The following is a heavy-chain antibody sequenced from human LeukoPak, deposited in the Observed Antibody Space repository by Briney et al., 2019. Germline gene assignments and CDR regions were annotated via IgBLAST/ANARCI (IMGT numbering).Heavy chain of an antibody. Sequence: SQTLSLTCTVSGGSISSGGYSWSWIRQHPGKGPEWIGYIYYSGSTYYNPSLKSRVTISVDTSKNQFSLKLSSVTAADTAVYYCARGFGIQLWLPTFDYWGQGTLVTVSS. V-gene: IGHV4-31*03. D-gene: IGHD5-18*01. CDR1: GGSISSGGYS. CDR3: ARGFGIQLWLPTFDY. J-gene: IGHJ4*02. CDR2: IYYSGST.